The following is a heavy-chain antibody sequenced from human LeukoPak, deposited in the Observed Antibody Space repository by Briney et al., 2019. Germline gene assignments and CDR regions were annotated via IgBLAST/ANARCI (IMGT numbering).Heavy chain of an antibody. J-gene: IGHJ5*02. CDR3: ARTLNPDYYDSSGYFNNWFDP. CDR2: IDWDDDK. Sequence: QTLSLTCTFSGFSLSTSGMCVSWMRQPPGKALEWLARIDWDDDKYYSTSLKTRLTISKDTSKNQVVLTMTNMDPVDTATYYCARTLNPDYYDSSGYFNNWFDPWGQGTLVTVSS. D-gene: IGHD3-22*01. V-gene: IGHV2-70*11. CDR1: GFSLSTSGMC.